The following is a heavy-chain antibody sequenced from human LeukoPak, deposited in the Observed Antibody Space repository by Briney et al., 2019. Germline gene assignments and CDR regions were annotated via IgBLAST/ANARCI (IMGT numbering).Heavy chain of an antibody. V-gene: IGHV4-34*01. CDR2: INHSGST. D-gene: IGHD5-12*01. CDR3: ARDPGMEWLRLPGYYYYYMDV. J-gene: IGHJ6*03. Sequence: SETLSLTCAVYGGSFSGYYWSWIRQPPGKGLEWIGEINHSGSTNYNPSLKSRVTISVDTSKNQFSLKLSSVTAADTAVYYCARDPGMEWLRLPGYYYYYMDVWGKGTTVTVSS. CDR1: GGSFSGYY.